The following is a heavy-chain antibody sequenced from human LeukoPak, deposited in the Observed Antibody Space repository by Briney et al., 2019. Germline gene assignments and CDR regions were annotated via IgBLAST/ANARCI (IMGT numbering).Heavy chain of an antibody. Sequence: ASVKVSCKASGYTFTGYYMHWVRQAPGQGLEWMGWINPNSGGTNYAQKFQGRVTMTRDTSISTAYMELSRLRSDDTAVYYCARALPASGWAIYYYYYYYMDVWGKGTTVTVSS. D-gene: IGHD6-19*01. J-gene: IGHJ6*03. CDR2: INPNSGGT. CDR1: GYTFTGYY. V-gene: IGHV1-2*02. CDR3: ARALPASGWAIYYYYYYYMDV.